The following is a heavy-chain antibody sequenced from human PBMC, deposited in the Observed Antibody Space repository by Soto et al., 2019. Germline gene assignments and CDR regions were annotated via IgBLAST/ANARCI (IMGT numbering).Heavy chain of an antibody. CDR1: GGSISSSSYY. D-gene: IGHD2-2*02. J-gene: IGHJ6*02. CDR2: IYYSGST. CDR3: ARERVVPAAIRYYYYGMDV. Sequence: SETLSLTCTVSGGSISSSSYYWGWIRQPPGKGLEWIGSIYYSGSTYYNPSLKSRVTISVDTSKNQFSLKLSSVTAEDTAVYYCARERVVPAAIRYYYYGMDVWGQGTTVTVSS. V-gene: IGHV4-39*02.